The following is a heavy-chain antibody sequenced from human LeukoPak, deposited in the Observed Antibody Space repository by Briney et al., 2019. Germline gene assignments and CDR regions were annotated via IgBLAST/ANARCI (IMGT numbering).Heavy chain of an antibody. CDR1: GYTFTSYY. V-gene: IGHV1-46*01. J-gene: IGHJ4*02. CDR3: ARVSRQQLVHSPFDY. CDR2: INPSGGST. Sequence: ASVKVSFKASGYTFTSYYMHWVRQAPGQGLEWMGIINPSGGSTSYAQKFQGRVTMTRDMSTSTVYMELSSLRSEDTAVYYCARVSRQQLVHSPFDYWGQGTLVTVSS. D-gene: IGHD6-6*01.